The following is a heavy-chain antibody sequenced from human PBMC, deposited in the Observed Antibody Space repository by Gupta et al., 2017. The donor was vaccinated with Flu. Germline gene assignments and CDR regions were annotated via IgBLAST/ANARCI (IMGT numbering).Heavy chain of an antibody. Sequence: EEQLLESGGTLVPPGGSLRPSCAASGSNFTDYAMSWVRQTTERGLEWVATSSGTAAAHTTYHASSVRGRCTISRDTSKNTLFLQMKNLRADDIALNYWAKAHNRATGAGFVCYDLDYWGRGTLVQVPS. CDR1: GSNFTDYA. CDR3: AKAHNRATGAGFVCYDLDY. CDR2: SSGTAAAHTT. J-gene: IGHJ4*01. V-gene: IGHV3-23*01. D-gene: IGHD1-1*01.